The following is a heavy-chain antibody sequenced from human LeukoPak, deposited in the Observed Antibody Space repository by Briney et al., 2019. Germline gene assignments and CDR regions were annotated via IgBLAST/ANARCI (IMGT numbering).Heavy chain of an antibody. J-gene: IGHJ4*02. V-gene: IGHV3-30*04. Sequence: GGSLRLSCAASGFTFSSYPMHWVRQAPGKGLEGVALISYDGSDKYYADSVKDRLTISRDNSKNTLYLQMNSLRAEDTAVYYCARDYDMFGGVIVDFDYWGQGTLVTVSS. D-gene: IGHD3-16*02. CDR2: ISYDGSDK. CDR3: ARDYDMFGGVIVDFDY. CDR1: GFTFSSYP.